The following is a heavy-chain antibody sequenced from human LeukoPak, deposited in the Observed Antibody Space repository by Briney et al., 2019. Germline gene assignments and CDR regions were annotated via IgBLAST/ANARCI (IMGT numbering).Heavy chain of an antibody. CDR2: INPNSGGT. D-gene: IGHD3-10*01. CDR1: GYTFTGYY. J-gene: IGHJ4*02. Sequence: GASVKVSCKASGYTFTGYYMHWVRQAPGQGLEWMGWINPNSGGTNYAQKFQGRVTMTRDTSISTAYMEPSRLRSDDTAVYYCARVPISTMVRGVIYFDYWGQGTLVTVS. CDR3: ARVPISTMVRGVIYFDY. V-gene: IGHV1-2*02.